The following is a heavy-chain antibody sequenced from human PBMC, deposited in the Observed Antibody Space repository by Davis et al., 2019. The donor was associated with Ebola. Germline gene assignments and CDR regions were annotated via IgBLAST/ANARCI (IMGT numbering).Heavy chain of an antibody. V-gene: IGHV4-4*02. CDR3: AHPNSDYYHIDVFDT. Sequence: SETLSLTCTVSSGSIIDANWWSWVRQPPGEGLGWIGQVYHTESTVYNPSLESRLTISIDKSKNQFSLKLTSLTAADTAMYYCAHPNSDYYHIDVFDTWGPGTLVTVSS. CDR2: VYHTEST. J-gene: IGHJ3*02. CDR1: SGSIIDANW. D-gene: IGHD3-22*01.